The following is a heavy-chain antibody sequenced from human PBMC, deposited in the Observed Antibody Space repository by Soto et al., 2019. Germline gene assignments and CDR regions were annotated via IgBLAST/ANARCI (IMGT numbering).Heavy chain of an antibody. D-gene: IGHD2-15*01. V-gene: IGHV3-23*01. CDR1: GLTFSSYA. CDR3: AKEPTAVDPRDLFGGNPPADY. CDR2: ISGRGENT. J-gene: IGHJ4*02. Sequence: EVELLESGGALLQPGGCLRVSWAASGLTFSSYAMNGVRQTPGKGLQRVSAISGRGENTYYADAVKGRFTISRANFNNILYPLLNGMTADDTAMYYCAKEPTAVDPRDLFGGNPPADYWRQGTLVTVSS.